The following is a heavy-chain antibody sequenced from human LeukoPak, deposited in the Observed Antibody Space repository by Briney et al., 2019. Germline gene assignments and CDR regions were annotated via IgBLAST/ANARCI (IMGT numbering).Heavy chain of an antibody. V-gene: IGHV4-59*08. Sequence: KSSETLSLTCTVSGGSISSYYWSWIRQPPGKGLEWIGYIYYSGSTNYNPSLKSRVTISVDTSKNQFSLKLSSVTAADTAVYYCARQSGSYLIFGYWGQGTLVTVSS. CDR2: IYYSGST. D-gene: IGHD1-26*01. J-gene: IGHJ4*02. CDR3: ARQSGSYLIFGY. CDR1: GGSISSYY.